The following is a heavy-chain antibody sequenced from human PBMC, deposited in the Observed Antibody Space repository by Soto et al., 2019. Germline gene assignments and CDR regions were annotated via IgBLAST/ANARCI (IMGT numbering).Heavy chain of an antibody. CDR1: GFTFSSYA. Sequence: EVQLLESGGGLVQPGGSLRLSCAASGFTFSSYAMSWVRQAPGKGLEWVSAISGSGGSTYYADSVKGRFTISRDNSKNTLYLQMNSLRAEDTAVYYCATQPGRFLEWFDYYYYYMDVWGKGTTVAVSS. CDR2: ISGSGGST. V-gene: IGHV3-23*01. CDR3: ATQPGRFLEWFDYYYYYMDV. D-gene: IGHD3-3*01. J-gene: IGHJ6*03.